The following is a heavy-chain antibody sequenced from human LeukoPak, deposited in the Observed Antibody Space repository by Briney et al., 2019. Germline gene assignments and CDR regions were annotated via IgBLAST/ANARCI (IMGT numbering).Heavy chain of an antibody. CDR2: ISGSGDDT. CDR1: GFTFSNYG. CDR3: AKRGSTAYSTPHFDF. Sequence: GGSLRLSCAASGFTFSNYGMSWVRRAPGKGREWVSGISGSGDDTPHADSVKGRFTISRDNSKNTLYLQMNNLRAEDTAVYYCAKRGSTAYSTPHFDFWGQGALVTVSS. D-gene: IGHD2-2*01. V-gene: IGHV3-23*01. J-gene: IGHJ4*02.